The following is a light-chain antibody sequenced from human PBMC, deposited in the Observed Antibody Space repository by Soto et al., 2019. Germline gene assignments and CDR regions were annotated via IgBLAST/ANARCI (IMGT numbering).Light chain of an antibody. CDR1: QTISDF. CDR3: QQSYSIPIT. CDR2: AAS. Sequence: DIQMSQTPSSLSASIADRVTITCRASQTISDFLNWYQQKPGKPPKLLIHAASNLQSGVPSRFSGSGSGTDFTLTISSLQPGDFATYYCQQSYSIPITFGQGTRLEI. J-gene: IGKJ5*01. V-gene: IGKV1-39*01.